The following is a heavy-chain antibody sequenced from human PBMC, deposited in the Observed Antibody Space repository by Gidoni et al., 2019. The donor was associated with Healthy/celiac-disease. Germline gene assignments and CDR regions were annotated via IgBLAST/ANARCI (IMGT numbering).Heavy chain of an antibody. CDR3: AREPTEYFDL. V-gene: IGHV3-30*01. J-gene: IGHJ2*01. Sequence: GRFTISRDNSKNTLYLQMNSLRAEDTAVYYCAREPTEYFDLWGRGTLVTVSS.